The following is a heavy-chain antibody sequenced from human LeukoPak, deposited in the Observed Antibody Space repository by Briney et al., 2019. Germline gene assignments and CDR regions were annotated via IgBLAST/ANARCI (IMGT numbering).Heavy chain of an antibody. CDR1: GYTFTSYG. J-gene: IGHJ3*02. D-gene: IGHD3-3*01. CDR3: ARATYDFWSGYPPNDAFDI. Sequence: ASVKVSCKASGYTFTSYGISWVRQAPGQGLEWMGWISAYNGNTNYAQKLQGRVTMTTDTPTSTAYMELRSLRSDDTAVYYCARATYDFWSGYPPNDAFDIWGQGTMVTVSS. CDR2: ISAYNGNT. V-gene: IGHV1-18*01.